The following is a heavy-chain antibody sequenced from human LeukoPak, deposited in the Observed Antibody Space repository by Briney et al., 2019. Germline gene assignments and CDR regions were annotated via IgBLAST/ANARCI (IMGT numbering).Heavy chain of an antibody. V-gene: IGHV4-59*01. CDR1: GGSISSYY. J-gene: IGHJ4*02. CDR2: IYYSGST. Sequence: PSETLSLTCTVSGGSISSYYWSWIRQPPGKGPERIGYIYYSGSTNYNPSLKSRVTISVDTSKNQFSLKLSSVTAADTAVYYCARWGLRYFEGPFDYWGQGTLVTVSS. D-gene: IGHD3-9*01. CDR3: ARWGLRYFEGPFDY.